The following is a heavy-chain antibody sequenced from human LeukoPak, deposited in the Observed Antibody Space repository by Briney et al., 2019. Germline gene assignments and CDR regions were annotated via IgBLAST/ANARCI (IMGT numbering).Heavy chain of an antibody. Sequence: GGSLRLSCAVSGFTFSNDWMHWVRQGPGKGLVWISRISSDGTTTDYADSVKGRFTISRDNAKNTLYLQMDSLGAEDTAVYYCAGRWSFDYWGQGALVTVSS. D-gene: IGHD2-15*01. J-gene: IGHJ4*02. CDR2: ISSDGTTT. CDR3: AGRWSFDY. V-gene: IGHV3-74*01. CDR1: GFTFSNDW.